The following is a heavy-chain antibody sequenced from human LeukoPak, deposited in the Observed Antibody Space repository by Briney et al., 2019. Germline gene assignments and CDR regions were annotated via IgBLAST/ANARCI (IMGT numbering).Heavy chain of an antibody. J-gene: IGHJ4*02. Sequence: PGGSLRLSCAASGFTFSRNAMSWVRQAPGKGLEWVSAITGSGGSTYYTDSVKGRFTISRDNSQNTLYLQMNSLRADDTAVYYCGKAIGSGANYRPDYWGQGTLVTVSS. CDR3: GKAIGSGANYRPDY. V-gene: IGHV3-23*01. CDR1: GFTFSRNA. CDR2: ITGSGGST. D-gene: IGHD3-10*01.